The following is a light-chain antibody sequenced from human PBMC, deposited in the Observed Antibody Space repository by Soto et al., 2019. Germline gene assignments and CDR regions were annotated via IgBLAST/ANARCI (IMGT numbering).Light chain of an antibody. CDR1: QSVSSD. J-gene: IGKJ1*01. CDR2: GAS. V-gene: IGKV3-15*01. Sequence: EIVMTQSPATLSVSPGDRATRSCRTSQSVSSDLAWYQQKPGQAPRLLIYGASPRATGIPARFSGSGSGTEFTLTISSLQSEDSALYYCQQYKNWPWTFGQGTKVDIK. CDR3: QQYKNWPWT.